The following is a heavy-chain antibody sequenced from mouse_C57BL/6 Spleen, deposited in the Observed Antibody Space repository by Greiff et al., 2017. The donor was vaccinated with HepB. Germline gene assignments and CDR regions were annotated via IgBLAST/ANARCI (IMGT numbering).Heavy chain of an antibody. V-gene: IGHV1-52*01. J-gene: IGHJ1*03. CDR1: GYTFTSYW. D-gene: IGHD3-3*01. CDR3: ARPGRGGYCDV. CDR2: IDPSDSET. Sequence: QVQLQQPGAELVRPGSSVKLSCKASGYTFTSYWMHWVKQRPIQGLEWIGNIDPSDSETHYNQKFKDKATLTVDKSSSTAYMQLSSLTSEDSAVYYCARPGRGGYCDVWGTGTTVTVSS.